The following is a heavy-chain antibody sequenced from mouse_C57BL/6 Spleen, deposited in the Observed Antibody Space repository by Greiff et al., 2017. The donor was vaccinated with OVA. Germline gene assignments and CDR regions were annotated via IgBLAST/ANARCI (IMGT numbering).Heavy chain of an antibody. J-gene: IGHJ4*01. CDR2: INPRSGNT. CDR3: ASSREDYYGSSYVGYAMDY. Sequence: QVQLQQSGAELARPGASVKLSCKASGYTFTSYGISWVKQRTGQGLEWIGEINPRSGNTYYNEKFKGKATLTADKSSSTAYMELRSLTSEDSAVYFCASSREDYYGSSYVGYAMDYWGQGTSVTVSS. D-gene: IGHD1-1*01. V-gene: IGHV1-81*01. CDR1: GYTFTSYG.